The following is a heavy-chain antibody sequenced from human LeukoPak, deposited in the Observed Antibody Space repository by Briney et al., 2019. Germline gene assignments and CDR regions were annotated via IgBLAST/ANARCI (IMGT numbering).Heavy chain of an antibody. CDR1: GFTFSSYL. CDR3: ASRLFRTTNFDY. D-gene: IGHD2-21*01. J-gene: IGHJ4*02. V-gene: IGHV3-7*01. CDR2: IKQDGSEK. Sequence: GGSLRLSCTPSGFTFSSYLMSWVRQVPGKGLEWVANIKQDGSEKNYVGSVKGRFTISRDNAKNSLYLQMNSLRAEDTAVYYCASRLFRTTNFDYWGQGTPVTVSS.